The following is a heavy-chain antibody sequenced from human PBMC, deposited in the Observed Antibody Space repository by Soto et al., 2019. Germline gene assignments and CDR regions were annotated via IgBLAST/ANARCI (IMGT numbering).Heavy chain of an antibody. Sequence: SETLSLTXAVYGGSFSGYYWSWIRQPPGKGLEWIGEINHSGSTNYNPSLKSRVTISVDTSKNQFSLKLSSVTAADTAVYYCATINVVAPTIGSDYYYYYGMDVWGQGTTVTVSS. CDR3: ATINVVAPTIGSDYYYYYGMDV. V-gene: IGHV4-34*01. CDR1: GGSFSGYY. J-gene: IGHJ6*02. CDR2: INHSGST. D-gene: IGHD2-2*01.